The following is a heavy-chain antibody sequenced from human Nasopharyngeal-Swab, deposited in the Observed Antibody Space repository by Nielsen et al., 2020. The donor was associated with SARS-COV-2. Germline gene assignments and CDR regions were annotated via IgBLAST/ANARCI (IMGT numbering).Heavy chain of an antibody. Sequence: SETLSLTCTVSGDSIAYSTFHWGWIRQPPGKGLEWIGNIYYNGNTYQNPSLKSRLTISVDKSKNQFSLQLSSVTAADTAVYYCVRSSSWYYFDYWAQGTQVAVSS. CDR3: VRSSSWYYFDY. CDR2: IYYNGNT. D-gene: IGHD6-13*01. V-gene: IGHV4-39*01. J-gene: IGHJ4*02. CDR1: GDSIAYSTFH.